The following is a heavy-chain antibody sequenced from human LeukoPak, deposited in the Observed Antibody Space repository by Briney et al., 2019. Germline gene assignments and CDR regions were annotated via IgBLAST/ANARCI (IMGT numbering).Heavy chain of an antibody. V-gene: IGHV3-48*03. Sequence: GGSLRLSCAASGFTFSSYEMNWVRQAPGKGLEWVSYSSSSGINIYYADSVKGRFTMSRDNAKNSVFLQMNSLRAEDTAVYYCVRGGSDVRSGYFNRWGQGSLVTVSS. D-gene: IGHD3-3*01. J-gene: IGHJ5*02. CDR2: SSSSGINI. CDR1: GFTFSSYE. CDR3: VRGGSDVRSGYFNR.